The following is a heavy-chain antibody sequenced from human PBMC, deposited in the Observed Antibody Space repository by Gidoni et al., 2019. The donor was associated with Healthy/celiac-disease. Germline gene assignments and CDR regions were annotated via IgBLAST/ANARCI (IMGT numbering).Heavy chain of an antibody. D-gene: IGHD6-13*01. V-gene: IGHV1-8*01. Sequence: QVQLVQSGAEVKKPGVSVKVSCKASGYTFTSYDINWVRQATGQGLEWMGWMNPNSGNTGYAQKFQGRVTMTRNTSISTAYMELSSLRSEDTAVYYCAREGYSSSWYLKRLYYYGMDVWGQGTTVTVSS. CDR1: GYTFTSYD. CDR3: AREGYSSSWYLKRLYYYGMDV. CDR2: MNPNSGNT. J-gene: IGHJ6*02.